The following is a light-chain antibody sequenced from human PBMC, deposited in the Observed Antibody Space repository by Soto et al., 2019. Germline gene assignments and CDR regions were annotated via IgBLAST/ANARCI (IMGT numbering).Light chain of an antibody. CDR1: QSVSSN. CDR3: QQYDNWPCT. CDR2: GAS. J-gene: IGKJ1*01. V-gene: IGKV3-15*01. Sequence: EIVMTQSPATLSVSPGEGATLSCRASQSVSSNLAWYQQKPGHAPRLLIYGASTRAPGIPARFSGSGSGTEFTLTISRLHAEDFAVYSYQQYDNWPCTFGQGAKVEIK.